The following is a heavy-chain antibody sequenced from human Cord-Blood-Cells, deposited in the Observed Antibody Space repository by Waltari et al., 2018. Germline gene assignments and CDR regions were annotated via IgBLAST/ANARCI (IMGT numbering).Heavy chain of an antibody. V-gene: IGHV1-18*01. Sequence: QVQLVQSGAEVKKPGASVKVSCKASGYTFTSYGISWVRQDPGQGLEWMGWNSAYNGNTNYARKLQGRVTMTTDTSTSTAYMELRSLRSDDTAVYYCAREDILTGYYYCDDWGQGTLVTVSS. J-gene: IGHJ4*02. D-gene: IGHD3-9*01. CDR2: NSAYNGNT. CDR3: AREDILTGYYYCDD. CDR1: GYTFTSYG.